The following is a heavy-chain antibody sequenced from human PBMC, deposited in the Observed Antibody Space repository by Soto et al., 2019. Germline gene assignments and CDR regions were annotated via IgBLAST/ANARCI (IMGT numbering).Heavy chain of an antibody. D-gene: IGHD2-21*02. CDR1: GYTLTGYA. V-gene: IGHV1-3*01. J-gene: IGHJ4*02. CDR2: INAGNGNT. CDR3: ARSIVVVTALDY. Sequence: ASVKVSCKASGYTLTGYAMHWVRQAPGQRLEWMGWINAGNGNTKYSQKFQGRFTITRDTSASTAYMELSSLRSEDTAVYYCARSIVVVTALDYWGQGTLVTVSS.